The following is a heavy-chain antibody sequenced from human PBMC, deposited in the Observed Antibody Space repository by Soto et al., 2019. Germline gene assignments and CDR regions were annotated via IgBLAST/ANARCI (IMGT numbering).Heavy chain of an antibody. V-gene: IGHV4-4*02. CDR2: IYHSGST. J-gene: IGHJ5*02. CDR1: GGSISSSNW. Sequence: QVQLQESGPGLVKPSGTLSLTCAVSGGSISSSNWWSWVRQPPGKGLEWIGEIYHSGSTNYNPSLKSRDTISVDKSKNQFSLKLSSVTAADTAVYYCARDGSYYDILTGYYEDNWFDPWGQGTLVTVSS. D-gene: IGHD3-9*01. CDR3: ARDGSYYDILTGYYEDNWFDP.